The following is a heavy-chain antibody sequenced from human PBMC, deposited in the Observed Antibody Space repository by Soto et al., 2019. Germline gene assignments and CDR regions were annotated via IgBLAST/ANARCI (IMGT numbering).Heavy chain of an antibody. V-gene: IGHV3-21*01. CDR1: GFNFNSYN. J-gene: IGHJ6*02. CDR3: ARDRVRGALPQYGMDV. CDR2: IRGVDNYK. Sequence: GGSLRLSYAASGFNFNSYNMNWVRQAPGKGLEWVASIRGVDNYKYYADSVKGRFAISRDNAKNSLFLQLNGLRAEDTAVYYCARDRVRGALPQYGMDVWGQGTTVTVSS. D-gene: IGHD3-10*01.